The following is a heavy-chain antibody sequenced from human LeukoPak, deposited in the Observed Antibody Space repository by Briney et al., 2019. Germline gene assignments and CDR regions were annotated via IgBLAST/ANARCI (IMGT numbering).Heavy chain of an antibody. Sequence: ASVKVSCKASGYTFTSNDINWVRQATGQGLEWMGWMNPNSGNTGYAQKFQGRVTMTRNTSISTAYMELSSLRSEDTAVYYCARMLYYDFWSGYPVYYYYGMDVWGQGTTVTVSS. CDR1: GYTFTSND. CDR3: ARMLYYDFWSGYPVYYYYGMDV. J-gene: IGHJ6*02. D-gene: IGHD3-3*01. CDR2: MNPNSGNT. V-gene: IGHV1-8*01.